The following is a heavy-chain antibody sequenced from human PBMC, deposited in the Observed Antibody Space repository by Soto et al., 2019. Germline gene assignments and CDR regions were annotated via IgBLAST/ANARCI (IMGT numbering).Heavy chain of an antibody. Sequence: ASVKVSCKASVYTFTSYGINWVRQAPGQGLEWMGWISAYNGNTNYAQKLQGRVTMTTDTSTSTAYMELRSLRSDDTAVYYCARDRDSVILVPTVTMCYWGQGTPVTVSS. D-gene: IGHD4-4*01. CDR1: VYTFTSYG. V-gene: IGHV1-18*01. J-gene: IGHJ4*02. CDR2: ISAYNGNT. CDR3: ARDRDSVILVPTVTMCY.